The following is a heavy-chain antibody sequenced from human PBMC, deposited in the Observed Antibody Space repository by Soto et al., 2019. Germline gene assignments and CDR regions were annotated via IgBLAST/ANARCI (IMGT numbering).Heavy chain of an antibody. CDR1: GGTFSSYA. V-gene: IGHV1-69*13. J-gene: IGHJ6*02. CDR2: IIPIFGTA. Sequence: GASVKVSCKASGGTFSSYAISWVRQAPGQGLEWMGGIIPIFGTANYAQKFQGRVTITADESTSTAYMELSSLRSEDTAVYYCAKSMGEGRMVRGVIRPLTYYYYGMDVWGQGTTVTVSS. CDR3: AKSMGEGRMVRGVIRPLTYYYYGMDV. D-gene: IGHD3-10*01.